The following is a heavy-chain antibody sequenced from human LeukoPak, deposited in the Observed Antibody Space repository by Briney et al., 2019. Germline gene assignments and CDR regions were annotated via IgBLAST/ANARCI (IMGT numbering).Heavy chain of an antibody. V-gene: IGHV1-18*01. Sequence: ASVKVSCKASGYTFTSYGISWVRQAPGQGLEWMGWISAYNGNTNYAQKLQGRVTMTTDTSTSTAYMELRSPRSDDTAVYYCARIPLPGYYYGSGAIDYWGQGTLVTVSS. CDR1: GYTFTSYG. D-gene: IGHD3-10*01. CDR3: ARIPLPGYYYGSGAIDY. J-gene: IGHJ4*02. CDR2: ISAYNGNT.